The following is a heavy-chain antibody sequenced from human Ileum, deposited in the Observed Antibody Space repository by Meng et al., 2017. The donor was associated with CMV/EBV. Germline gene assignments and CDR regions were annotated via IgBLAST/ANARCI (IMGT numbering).Heavy chain of an antibody. CDR3: ARDTPEYSDCRGYPTLGY. Sequence: ASVKVSCKASGYIFIDYYLFWVRQAPGQGLEWMGWINPKTGGTHYAQKFQGRVTVTSDTPISTMYMEVSSLRSDDTAVYYCARDTPEYSDCRGYPTLGYWGQGTLVTVSS. J-gene: IGHJ4*02. D-gene: IGHD3-22*01. CDR1: GYIFIDYY. CDR2: INPKTGGT. V-gene: IGHV1-2*02.